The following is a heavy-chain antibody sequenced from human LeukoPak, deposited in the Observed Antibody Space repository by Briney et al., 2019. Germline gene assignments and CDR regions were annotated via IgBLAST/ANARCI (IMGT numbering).Heavy chain of an antibody. V-gene: IGHV3-21*01. D-gene: IGHD6-25*01. J-gene: IGHJ4*02. CDR3: ARDSGSGYFDY. CDR1: GFTFSSYS. CDR2: ISSSSSYI. Sequence: GGSLRLSCAASGFTFSSYSMNWVRQAPGKGLEWVSSISSSSSYIYYADSVKGRFTISRDNAKNSLYLRMNSLRAEDTAVYYCARDSGSGYFDYWGQGTLVTVSS.